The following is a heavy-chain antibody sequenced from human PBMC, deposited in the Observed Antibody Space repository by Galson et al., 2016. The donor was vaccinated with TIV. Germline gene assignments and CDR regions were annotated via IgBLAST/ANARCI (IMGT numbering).Heavy chain of an antibody. CDR2: INPNSGDT. D-gene: IGHD3-22*01. V-gene: IGHV1-2*06. Sequence: SVKVFCKASGYIFIAYYIHWVRQARGHGLEWMGRINPNSGDTNSAQKFQGRVTMTRDTSIRTAYLEVSRLTSDDTAVYFCAQAVYYDSTAYYLHYWGQGTLVTVSS. CDR1: GYIFIAYY. J-gene: IGHJ1*01. CDR3: AQAVYYDSTAYYLHY.